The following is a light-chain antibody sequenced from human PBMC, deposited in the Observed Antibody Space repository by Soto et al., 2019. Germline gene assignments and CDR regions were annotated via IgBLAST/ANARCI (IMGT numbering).Light chain of an antibody. V-gene: IGLV2-14*03. J-gene: IGLJ1*01. CDR1: SSDVGGYKY. CDR3: SSYTSSSTRV. Sequence: QSALTQPASVSGSSGQSITISCTRTSSDVGGYKYVSWYQQDPGKAPKLMIYDIRNRPSGVSNRFSGSKSGNTASLTISGLQAEDEADYYCSSYTSSSTRVFGTGTKLTVL. CDR2: DIR.